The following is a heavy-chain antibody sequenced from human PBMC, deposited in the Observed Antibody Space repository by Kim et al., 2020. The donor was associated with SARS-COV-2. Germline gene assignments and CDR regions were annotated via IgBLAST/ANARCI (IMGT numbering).Heavy chain of an antibody. Sequence: YYDNSLKARFTISRDNAKNTLYLHRNSLRAEDTAVYYCTKDHGFGESFDYWGQGTLVTVSS. J-gene: IGHJ4*02. D-gene: IGHD3-10*01. V-gene: IGHV3-23*01. CDR3: TKDHGFGESFDY.